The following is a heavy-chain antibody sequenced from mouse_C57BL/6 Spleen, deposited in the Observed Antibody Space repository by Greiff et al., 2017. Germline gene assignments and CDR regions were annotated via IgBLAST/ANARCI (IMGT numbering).Heavy chain of an antibody. CDR3: ARSYYGRPCYFDY. CDR2: IDHSDSYT. J-gene: IGHJ2*01. V-gene: IGHV1-50*01. D-gene: IGHD1-1*01. Sequence: QVHVKQSGAELVKPGASVKLSCKASGYTFTSYWMQWVQQRPGQGLEWIGEIDHSDSYTNYNQKFKGKATLAVDTSSSTAYMQLSSLTSEDSSVYYCARSYYGRPCYFDYWGKGTTLTVSS. CDR1: GYTFTSYW.